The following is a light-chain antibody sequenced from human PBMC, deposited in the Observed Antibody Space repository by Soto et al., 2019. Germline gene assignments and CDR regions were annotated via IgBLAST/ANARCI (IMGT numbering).Light chain of an antibody. CDR1: QGIRHY. J-gene: IGKJ1*01. CDR2: AAS. Sequence: DIQLTQSPSFLSASVGARVTITCRASQGIRHYLAWYQQKPGKAPKLLIFAASSLQSGVPSRFSGSRSGPDFTLTISSLQPEDFATYYCQQSYSSPPTFGQGTKVDIK. V-gene: IGKV1-39*01. CDR3: QQSYSSPPT.